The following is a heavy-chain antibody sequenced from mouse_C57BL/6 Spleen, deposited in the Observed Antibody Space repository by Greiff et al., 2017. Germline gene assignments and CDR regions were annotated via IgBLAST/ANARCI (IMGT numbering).Heavy chain of an antibody. V-gene: IGHV2-2*01. CDR2: IWSGGGT. Sequence: QVQLQQSGPGLVQPSQSLSITCTVSGFSLTSYGVHWVRQSPGQGLEWLGVIWSGGGTDYNADFISRLSISTDNSKSQVFFKMSSLQADDTAIYYCARKPAYYGSRVWYFDVWGTGTTVTVAS. D-gene: IGHD1-1*01. CDR3: ARKPAYYGSRVWYFDV. J-gene: IGHJ1*03. CDR1: GFSLTSYG.